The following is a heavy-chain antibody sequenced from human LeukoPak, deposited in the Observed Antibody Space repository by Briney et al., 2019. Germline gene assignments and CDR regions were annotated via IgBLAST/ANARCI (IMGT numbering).Heavy chain of an antibody. CDR1: GFTFSSYE. J-gene: IGHJ4*02. D-gene: IGHD3-10*01. Sequence: PGGSLRLSCAASGFTFSSYEMNWVRQAPGKGLDWVSYISSSGTTVYYADSVEGRFTISRANAKTSLYLHMHSLRDDDTAVYYCARSTKGDSDHWGQGTLVTVSS. CDR2: ISSSGTTV. V-gene: IGHV3-48*03. CDR3: ARSTKGDSDH.